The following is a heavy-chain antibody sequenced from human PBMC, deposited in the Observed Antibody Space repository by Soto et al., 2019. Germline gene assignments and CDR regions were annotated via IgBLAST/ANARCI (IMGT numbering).Heavy chain of an antibody. J-gene: IGHJ3*02. CDR1: GDSVSSNSAA. Sequence: SQTLSLTCALSGDSVSSNSAAWNWIRHSPSRGLEWLGRTYYRSKWYHDYAVSVKSRITINPDTSKNQFSLQLNSVTPEDTAVYYCAIMYYYDSSGYHDAFDIWGQGTMVTVSS. D-gene: IGHD3-22*01. V-gene: IGHV6-1*01. CDR3: AIMYYYDSSGYHDAFDI. CDR2: TYYRSKWYH.